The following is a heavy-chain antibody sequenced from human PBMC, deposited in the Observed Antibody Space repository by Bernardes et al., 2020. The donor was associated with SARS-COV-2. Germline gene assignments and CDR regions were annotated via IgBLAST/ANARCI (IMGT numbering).Heavy chain of an antibody. J-gene: IGHJ6*02. Sequence: GWSLRLSCAASGFTVSNSYMSWVRQAPGKGLEWVSAIHSGASTYYADSVKGRFTISRDNSKNTLYVQMNSLRAEDTAVYYCARVGSSGWFSYYGLDVWGQGTTVTVSS. CDR1: GFTVSNSY. V-gene: IGHV3-53*01. D-gene: IGHD6-19*01. CDR3: ARVGSSGWFSYYGLDV. CDR2: IHSGAST.